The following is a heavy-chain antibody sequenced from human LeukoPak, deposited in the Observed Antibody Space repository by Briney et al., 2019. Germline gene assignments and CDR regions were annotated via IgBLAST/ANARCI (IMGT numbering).Heavy chain of an antibody. CDR2: IADSGSTI. CDR1: GFTFRDYN. CDR3: ARSIGLTGGGVDV. J-gene: IGHJ6*02. V-gene: IGHV3-11*01. D-gene: IGHD3-9*01. Sequence: LGGSLRLSCAASGFTFRDYNMNWVRQAPGKGLEWVSYIADSGSTIHYADSVNGRFTISRDNAKNSLYLQMNSLRAEDSAVYYCARSIGLTGGGVDVWGRGTTVTVSS.